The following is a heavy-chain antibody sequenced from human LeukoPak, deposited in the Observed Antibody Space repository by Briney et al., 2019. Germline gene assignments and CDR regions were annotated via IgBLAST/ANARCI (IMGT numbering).Heavy chain of an antibody. CDR2: INWYGGST. J-gene: IGHJ4*01. D-gene: IGHD2-8*01. CDR1: GFTFDDYG. Sequence: GGSLRLSCAASGFTFDDYGMSWVRQAPGKGLEWVSGINWYGGSTDYADSVKGRFTISRDKSKNSLYLGLNSLRAEDTALYYCVRAIGVAYNVYHWGQGTLVNVS. CDR3: VRAIGVAYNVYH. V-gene: IGHV3-20*04.